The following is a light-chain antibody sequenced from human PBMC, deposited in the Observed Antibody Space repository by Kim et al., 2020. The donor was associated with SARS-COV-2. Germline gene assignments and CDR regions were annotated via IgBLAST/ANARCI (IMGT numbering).Light chain of an antibody. CDR1: KSDIGTYIY. CDR2: DVS. J-gene: IGLJ3*02. CDR3: SSYTSSYIWV. V-gene: IGLV2-14*03. Sequence: QSALTQPASVSGSPGQSITISCTGTKSDIGTYIYVSWYQQLPGKAPKLIIYDVSERPSGISTRFSGSKSGNTASLTISGLQTEDEADYYCSSYTSSYIWVFGGGTQLTVL.